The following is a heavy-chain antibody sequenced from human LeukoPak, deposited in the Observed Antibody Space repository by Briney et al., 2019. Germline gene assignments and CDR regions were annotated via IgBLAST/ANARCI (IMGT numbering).Heavy chain of an antibody. V-gene: IGHV1-69*04. CDR1: GYTFTSYA. D-gene: IGHD6-13*01. CDR3: ASGPDPSSIPFSNWFDP. Sequence: SVKVSCKASGYTFTSYAISWVRQAPGQGLEWMGRIIPILGIANYAQKFQGRVTITADKSTSTAYMELSSLRSEDTAVYYCASGPDPSSIPFSNWFDPWGQGTLVTVSS. J-gene: IGHJ5*02. CDR2: IIPILGIA.